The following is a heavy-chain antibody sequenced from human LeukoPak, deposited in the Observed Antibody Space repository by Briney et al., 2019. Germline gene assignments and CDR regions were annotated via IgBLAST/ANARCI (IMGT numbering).Heavy chain of an antibody. CDR3: ARCRGGSYMSSAFDI. CDR2: ISGSGGST. D-gene: IGHD1-26*01. CDR1: GFTFSSYA. J-gene: IGHJ3*02. Sequence: GGSLRLSCAASGFTFSSYAMSWVRQAPGKGLEWVSAISGSGGSTYYADSVKGRFTISRDNAKNSLYLQMNSLRAEDTAVYYCARCRGGSYMSSAFDIWGQGTMVTVSS. V-gene: IGHV3-23*01.